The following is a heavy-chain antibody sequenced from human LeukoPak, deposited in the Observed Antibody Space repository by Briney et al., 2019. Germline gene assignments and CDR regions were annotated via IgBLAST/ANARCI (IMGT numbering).Heavy chain of an antibody. V-gene: IGHV3-23*01. Sequence: GGSLRLSCAASGFTFSSYSMNWVRQAPGKGLEWVPTISGRGGGTYYADSVKGRFTISGDNSKNTVYLQMNSLRAEDTAIYFCAKDRRLAATTLEHWGQGTLVTVSS. D-gene: IGHD2-15*01. CDR2: ISGRGGGT. CDR3: AKDRRLAATTLEH. J-gene: IGHJ1*01. CDR1: GFTFSSYS.